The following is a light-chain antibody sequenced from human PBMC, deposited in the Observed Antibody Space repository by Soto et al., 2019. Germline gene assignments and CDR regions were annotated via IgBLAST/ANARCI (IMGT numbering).Light chain of an antibody. CDR1: QGISTY. CDR3: QHYSGDRAT. J-gene: IGKJ1*01. Sequence: DIQMTQSPSSLSASVGDRVTITCRASQGISTYLNWYQQKPGKAPKLLIYEVSTLHSGLPSRFSGSGSGTEFTLTISSLRPDDFATYYCQHYSGDRATFGQGTKVDIK. V-gene: IGKV1-5*03. CDR2: EVS.